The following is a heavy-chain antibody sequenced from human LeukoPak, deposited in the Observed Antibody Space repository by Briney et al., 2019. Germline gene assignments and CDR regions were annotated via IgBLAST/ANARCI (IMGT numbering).Heavy chain of an antibody. CDR2: IYYSGST. D-gene: IGHD2/OR15-2a*01. CDR1: GGSISSYY. CDR3: ARGSAFSGAFDP. V-gene: IGHV4-59*01. Sequence: KSSETLSLTCTVSGGSISSYYWSWIRQPPGKGLEWIGYIYYSGSTNYNPSLKSRVTISVDTSKNQFSLKLGSVTAADTAVYYCARGSAFSGAFDPWGQGTLVTVSS. J-gene: IGHJ5*02.